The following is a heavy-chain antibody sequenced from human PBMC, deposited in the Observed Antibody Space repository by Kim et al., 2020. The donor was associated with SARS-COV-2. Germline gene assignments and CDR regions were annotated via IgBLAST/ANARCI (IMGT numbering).Heavy chain of an antibody. CDR3: ALGDSRAAAGTGYFDY. CDR2: IYYSGST. J-gene: IGHJ4*02. CDR1: GGSISSSSYY. V-gene: IGHV4-39*07. Sequence: SETLSLTCAVSGGSISSSSYYWGWIRQPPGKGLEWIGSIYYSGSTYYNPSLKSRVTISVDTSKNQFSLKLSSVTAADTAVYYCALGDSRAAAGTGYFDYWGQGTLVTVSS. D-gene: IGHD6-13*01.